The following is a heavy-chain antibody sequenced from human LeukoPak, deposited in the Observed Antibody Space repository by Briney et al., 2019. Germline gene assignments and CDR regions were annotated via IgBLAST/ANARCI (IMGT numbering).Heavy chain of an antibody. J-gene: IGHJ4*02. CDR2: ISGSGGST. D-gene: IGHD3-22*01. CDR1: GFTFSSYA. Sequence: GGSLRLSCAASGFTFSSYAMSWVRQAPGKGLEWVSAISGSGGSTYYADSVKGRFTISRDNSKNTLYLQMNSLRAEDTAVYYCAKARQTYYYDSSGLGGFDYWGQGTLVTVSS. CDR3: AKARQTYYYDSSGLGGFDY. V-gene: IGHV3-23*01.